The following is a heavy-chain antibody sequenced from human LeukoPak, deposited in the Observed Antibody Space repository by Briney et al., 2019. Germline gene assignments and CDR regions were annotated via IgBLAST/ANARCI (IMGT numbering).Heavy chain of an antibody. D-gene: IGHD6-6*01. CDR2: IYTSGST. J-gene: IGHJ6*03. CDR3: ARDLRYSSSVYYYYMDV. CDR1: GGSISSYY. V-gene: IGHV4-4*07. Sequence: KPSETLSLTCTVSGGSISSYYWSWIRQPAGKGLEWIGRIYTSGSTNYNPSLKSRVTMSVDTSKNQFSLKLSSVTAADTAVYYCARDLRYSSSVYYYYMDVWGKGTTVTVSS.